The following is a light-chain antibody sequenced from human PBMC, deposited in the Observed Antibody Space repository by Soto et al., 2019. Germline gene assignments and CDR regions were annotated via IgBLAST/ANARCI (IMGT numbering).Light chain of an antibody. CDR1: TGAVTSSFY. J-gene: IGLJ1*01. Sequence: QTVVTQEPSLTVSPGDTVTLTCASSTGAVTSSFYPNWFQQKPGQAPRALIYSTDKKHSWTPARFSGSLLGGKAALTVSGVQPEDEAEYYCLLDNGGSYVFGAGPKVTVL. V-gene: IGLV7-43*01. CDR2: STD. CDR3: LLDNGGSYV.